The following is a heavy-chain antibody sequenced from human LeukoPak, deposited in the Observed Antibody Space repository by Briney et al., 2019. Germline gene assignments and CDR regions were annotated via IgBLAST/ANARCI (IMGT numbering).Heavy chain of an antibody. CDR2: ISHSGST. D-gene: IGHD3-9*01. CDR3: AGSTYYDILTGYSLFDY. CDR1: GGSFSGYY. V-gene: IGHV4-34*01. Sequence: SETLSLTCAVYGGSFSGYYWSWIRQPPGKGLEWIGEISHSGSTNYNPSLKSRVTISVDTSKNQFSLKLSSVTAADTAVYYCAGSTYYDILTGYSLFDYWGQGTLVTVSS. J-gene: IGHJ4*02.